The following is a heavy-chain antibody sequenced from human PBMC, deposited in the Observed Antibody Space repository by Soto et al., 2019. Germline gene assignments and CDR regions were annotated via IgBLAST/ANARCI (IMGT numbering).Heavy chain of an antibody. CDR3: ARGAKNTHYIVVVPAAPKNIYYYYYGMDV. CDR1: GGTFSSYA. D-gene: IGHD2-2*01. CDR2: IIPIFGTA. Sequence: QVQLVQSGAEVKKPGSSVKVSCKASGGTFSSYAISWVRQAPGQGLEWMGGIIPIFGTANYAQKFQGRVTITADESTSTAYMELSSLISEDTAVYDCARGAKNTHYIVVVPAAPKNIYYYYYGMDVWGQGTTVTVSS. J-gene: IGHJ6*02. V-gene: IGHV1-69*01.